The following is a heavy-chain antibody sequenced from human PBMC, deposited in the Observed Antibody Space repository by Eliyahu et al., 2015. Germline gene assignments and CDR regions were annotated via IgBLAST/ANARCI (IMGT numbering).Heavy chain of an antibody. D-gene: IGHD6-25*01. Sequence: EVQLVESGGGLIQPGGSLRLSCAASGFXVSNNXMSWVRQAPGKGLEWVSVLYSGGNTYYADSVKDRFTISRDNSKNTLDLQMNSLRAEDTAVYYCAREGKQRPHFDNWGQGTLVTVSS. CDR3: AREGKQRPHFDN. CDR2: LYSGGNT. V-gene: IGHV3-53*01. J-gene: IGHJ4*02. CDR1: GFXVSNNX.